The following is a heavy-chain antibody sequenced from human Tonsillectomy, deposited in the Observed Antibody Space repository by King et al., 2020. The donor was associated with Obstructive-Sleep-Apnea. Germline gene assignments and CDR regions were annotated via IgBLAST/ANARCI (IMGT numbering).Heavy chain of an antibody. CDR2: ISGSGGST. V-gene: IGHV3-23*04. J-gene: IGHJ4*02. CDR1: GFTFSSYA. D-gene: IGHD6-19*01. CDR3: AKDFSWYSSFFDD. Sequence: VQLVESGGGLVQPGGSLRLSCAASGFTFSSYAMSWVRQAPGKGLEWVSAISGSGGSTYYADSVKGRFTISRDNSKKTVYLQMNSLRAEDTTVYYWAKDFSWYSSFFDDWGQGTLVTVSS.